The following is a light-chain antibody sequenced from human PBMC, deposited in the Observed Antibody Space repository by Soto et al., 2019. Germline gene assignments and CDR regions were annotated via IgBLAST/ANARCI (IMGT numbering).Light chain of an antibody. Sequence: DIQMTQSPSSLSASVGDRVTITCGASQSISSYLNWYQQKPGKAPKLLIYAASSLQSGVPSRFSGSGSGTDFTLTISSLQPEDFATYYCQQSYSTPPYTFGQGTKVDIK. CDR2: AAS. CDR1: QSISSY. J-gene: IGKJ2*01. V-gene: IGKV1-39*01. CDR3: QQSYSTPPYT.